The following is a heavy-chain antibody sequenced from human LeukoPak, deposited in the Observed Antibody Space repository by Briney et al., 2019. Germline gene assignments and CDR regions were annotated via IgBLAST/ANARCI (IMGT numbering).Heavy chain of an antibody. CDR2: INPSGGST. V-gene: IGHV1-46*01. D-gene: IGHD1/OR15-1a*01. CDR3: ARCRLKLYNWNNVVAFDI. J-gene: IGHJ3*02. CDR1: GYTFTSYY. Sequence: ASVKVSCKASGYTFTSYYMHWVRQAPGQGLEWMGIINPSGGSTSYAQKFQGRVTMTRDMSTSTVYMEQSSLRSDDTAVYYCARCRLKLYNWNNVVAFDIWGQGTMVTVSS.